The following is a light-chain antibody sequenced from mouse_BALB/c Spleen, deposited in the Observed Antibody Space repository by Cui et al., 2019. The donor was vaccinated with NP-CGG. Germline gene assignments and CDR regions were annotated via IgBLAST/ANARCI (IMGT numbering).Light chain of an antibody. J-gene: IGLJ1*01. CDR3: ALWYSNHWV. Sequence: QAAVTQESAPTTSPGETVTLTCRSSTGAVTTSNYANWVQEKPDHLFTGLIGGTNNRVPGVPARFSGSLIGDKAALTITGAQTEDEAIYFCALWYSNHWVFGGGTKLTVL. CDR2: GTN. CDR1: TGAVTTSNY. V-gene: IGLV1*01.